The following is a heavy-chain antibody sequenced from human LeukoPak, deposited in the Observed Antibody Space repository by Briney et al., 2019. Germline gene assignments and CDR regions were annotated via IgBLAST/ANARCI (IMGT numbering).Heavy chain of an antibody. D-gene: IGHD3-22*01. Sequence: GGSLRLSCAASGFTFSNYWMHWVRHAPGKGLVWVSRINSDGINTSYADSVKGRFTISRDNATNTLNLQMNSLRAEDTAVYYCARDLGQYYDTSDNWFDPWGQGTLVTVSS. CDR2: INSDGINT. J-gene: IGHJ5*02. V-gene: IGHV3-74*01. CDR3: ARDLGQYYDTSDNWFDP. CDR1: GFTFSNYW.